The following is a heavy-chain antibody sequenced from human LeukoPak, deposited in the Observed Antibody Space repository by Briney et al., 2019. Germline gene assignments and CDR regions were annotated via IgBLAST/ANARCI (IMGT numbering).Heavy chain of an antibody. CDR3: AVLRGNNY. CDR1: GITFSSYM. Sequence: PGGSLRLSCAASGITFSSYMLTWVRQAPGKRLEWVANIKQDGSEKYYVDSVEGRFSISRDNAKNSLYLQMNSLRVEDTAVYYCAVLRGNNYWGQGTLVTVSS. CDR2: IKQDGSEK. J-gene: IGHJ4*02. D-gene: IGHD3-10*01. V-gene: IGHV3-7*01.